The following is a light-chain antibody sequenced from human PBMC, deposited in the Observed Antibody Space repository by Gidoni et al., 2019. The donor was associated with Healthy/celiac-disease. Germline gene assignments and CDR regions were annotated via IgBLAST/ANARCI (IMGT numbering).Light chain of an antibody. CDR3: CSYAGSSTFWV. Sequence: QSALTQPASVSGSPGQSITISCTGTSRDVGSYNLVSWYQQHPGKAPTPMIYEGSKRPSGVSNRFSGSKSGNTASLTISGLQAEDEADYYCCSYAGSSTFWVFGGGTKLTVL. V-gene: IGLV2-23*01. CDR1: SRDVGSYNL. CDR2: EGS. J-gene: IGLJ3*02.